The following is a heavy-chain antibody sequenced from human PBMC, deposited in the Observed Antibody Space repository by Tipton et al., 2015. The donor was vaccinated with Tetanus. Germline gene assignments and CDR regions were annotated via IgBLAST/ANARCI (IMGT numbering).Heavy chain of an antibody. V-gene: IGHV4-61*01. D-gene: IGHD3-3*01. CDR1: GGSVSNGSYY. Sequence: GLVKPSETLSLTCTVSGGSVSNGSYYWAWIRQPPGKGLEYIGYILYGGSTHYSPSLKSRVTVSADPSKNQFSLKLSSVTAADTAVYYCARIHDFWSGYFDFWGQGTLVTVSS. CDR2: ILYGGST. CDR3: ARIHDFWSGYFDF. J-gene: IGHJ4*02.